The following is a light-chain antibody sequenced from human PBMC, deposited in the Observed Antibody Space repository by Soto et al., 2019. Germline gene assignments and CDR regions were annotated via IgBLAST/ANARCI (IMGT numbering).Light chain of an antibody. CDR3: HQYNDWPPYT. Sequence: EILMTQSPATLSVSPGERATLSCRASQSVSGNLAWSQQKPGQAPRLLIYGASTRATGIPARFSGSGSGTEFTLTISSLQSEDFAVYYCHQYNDWPPYTFGQGTKLEIK. CDR2: GAS. J-gene: IGKJ2*01. CDR1: QSVSGN. V-gene: IGKV3-15*01.